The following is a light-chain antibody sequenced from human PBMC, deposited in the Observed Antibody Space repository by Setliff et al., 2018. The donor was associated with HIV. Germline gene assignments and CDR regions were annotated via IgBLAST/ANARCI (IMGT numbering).Light chain of an antibody. CDR3: SSYTSTPLYV. CDR1: SSDVGTYNF. CDR2: DVS. Sequence: SVLTQPASVSGSPGQSITISCTGTSSDVGTYNFVSWYQQHPGKAPKLMIYDVSNRPSGVSNRFSGSKSGNTASLTISRLQAEDEADYYCSSYTSTPLYVFGTGTKV. J-gene: IGLJ1*01. V-gene: IGLV2-14*03.